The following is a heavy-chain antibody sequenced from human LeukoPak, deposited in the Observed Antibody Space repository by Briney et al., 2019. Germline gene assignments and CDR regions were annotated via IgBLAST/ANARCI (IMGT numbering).Heavy chain of an antibody. V-gene: IGHV1-69*13. Sequence: SVKVSCKASGGTFSSYAISWVRQAPGQGLEWMGGIIPIFGTANYAQKFQGRVTITADESTSTAYMELSSLRSEDTAVYYCARVPRPWDLYFDYWGQGTLVTVSS. CDR2: IIPIFGTA. D-gene: IGHD1-26*01. CDR1: GGTFSSYA. J-gene: IGHJ4*02. CDR3: ARVPRPWDLYFDY.